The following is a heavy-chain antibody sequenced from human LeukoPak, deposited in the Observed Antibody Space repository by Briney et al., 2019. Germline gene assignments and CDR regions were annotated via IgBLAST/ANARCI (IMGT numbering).Heavy chain of an antibody. V-gene: IGHV4-4*09. CDR2: ISTSGGT. Sequence: SETLSLTCTASGGSISNYFWSWIRQPPAKGLEWIGYISTSGGTYYNPSLKSRVTISADTSKNHFSLKLSSVTAADTAVYYCARGDFWSAYYSSYYYMDVWGKGTTVTVSS. CDR3: ARGDFWSAYYSSYYYMDV. D-gene: IGHD3-3*01. CDR1: GGSISNYF. J-gene: IGHJ6*03.